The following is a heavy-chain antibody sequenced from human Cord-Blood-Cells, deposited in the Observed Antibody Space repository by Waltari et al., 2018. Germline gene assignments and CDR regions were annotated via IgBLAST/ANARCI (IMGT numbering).Heavy chain of an antibody. Sequence: QVQLVESGGGVVQPGRSLRLSCAASGFTFSSYAMHWVRQAPGKGLEWVAVISDDGSNKYYADSVKGRFTISRDNSKNTLYLQMNSLRAEDTAVYYCARRGRLGHSGYEYYFDYWGQGTLVTVSS. V-gene: IGHV3-30*04. CDR1: GFTFSSYA. CDR2: ISDDGSNK. J-gene: IGHJ4*02. D-gene: IGHD5-12*01. CDR3: ARRGRLGHSGYEYYFDY.